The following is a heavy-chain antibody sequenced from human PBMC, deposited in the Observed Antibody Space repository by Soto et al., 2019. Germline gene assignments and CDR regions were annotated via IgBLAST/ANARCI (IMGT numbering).Heavy chain of an antibody. D-gene: IGHD6-19*01. Sequence: GGSLRLSCAASGFTFSSYGMHWVRQAPGKGLEWVAVIRYDGSNKYYADSVKGRFTISRDNSKNTLYLQMNSLRAEDTAVYYCARDRYWGYSSGEGFDYWGQGTLVTVSS. CDR2: IRYDGSNK. V-gene: IGHV3-33*01. J-gene: IGHJ4*02. CDR3: ARDRYWGYSSGEGFDY. CDR1: GFTFSSYG.